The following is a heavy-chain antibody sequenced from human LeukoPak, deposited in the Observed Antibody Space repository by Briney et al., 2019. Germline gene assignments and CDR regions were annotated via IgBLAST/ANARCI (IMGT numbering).Heavy chain of an antibody. D-gene: IGHD3-10*01. V-gene: IGHV3-23*01. CDR1: GFTFSSYA. CDR2: ISGSGGST. CDR3: AKNYYGSGSTLDY. Sequence: GGSLGLSCAASGFTFSSYAMSWVRQAPGKGLEWVSAISGSGGSTYYADSVKGRFTISRDNSKNTLYLQMNSLRAEDTAVYYCAKNYYGSGSTLDYWGQGTLVTVSS. J-gene: IGHJ4*02.